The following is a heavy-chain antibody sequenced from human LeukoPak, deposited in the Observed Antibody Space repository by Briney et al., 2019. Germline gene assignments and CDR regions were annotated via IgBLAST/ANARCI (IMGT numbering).Heavy chain of an antibody. J-gene: IGHJ4*02. CDR1: GYTLTELS. CDR3: ATRIAARRGYFDY. Sequence: ASVKVSCKVSGYTLTELSMHWVRQAPGKGLEWMGGFDPEDGETIYAQKIQGRVTMNEDMSTDTAYMELSSLRSEYRAVYDCATRIAARRGYFDYWGQGTLVT. V-gene: IGHV1-24*01. CDR2: FDPEDGET. D-gene: IGHD6-6*01.